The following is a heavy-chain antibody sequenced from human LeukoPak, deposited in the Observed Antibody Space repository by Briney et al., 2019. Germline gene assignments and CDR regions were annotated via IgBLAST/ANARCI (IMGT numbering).Heavy chain of an antibody. CDR2: IYYSGST. CDR1: GGSISSHY. J-gene: IGHJ4*02. V-gene: IGHV4-59*11. CDR3: AATYYYDSSGYDY. D-gene: IGHD3-22*01. Sequence: SETLSLTCTVSGGSISSHYWSWLRQPPGKGLEWIGYIYYSGSTNYNPSLKSRVTISVDTSKNQFSLKLSSVTAADTAVYYCAATYYYDSSGYDYWGQGTLVTVSS.